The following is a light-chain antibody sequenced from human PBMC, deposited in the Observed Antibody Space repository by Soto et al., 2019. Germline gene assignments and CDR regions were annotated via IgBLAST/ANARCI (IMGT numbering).Light chain of an antibody. CDR2: DAS. J-gene: IGKJ5*01. CDR1: QSIGRF. CDR3: QQRSSRPREIS. Sequence: EIVLTQSPANLSLSPGERATLSCRASQSIGRFLAWYQHKPGQAPRLLIYDASNRATGIPARFSASGSETDFTLTISSLEPEDFAVYYCQQRSSRPREISFGQGTRLEIK. V-gene: IGKV3-11*01.